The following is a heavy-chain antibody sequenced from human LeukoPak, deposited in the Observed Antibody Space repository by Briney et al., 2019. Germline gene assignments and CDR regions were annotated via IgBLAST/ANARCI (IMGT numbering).Heavy chain of an antibody. V-gene: IGHV4-38-2*01. CDR1: GYSISSGYY. D-gene: IGHD2-2*01. J-gene: IGHJ5*02. CDR3: ARHPVPAADISGWFDP. Sequence: SSETLSLTCAVSGYSISSGYYWGWIRPPPGKGLEWIGSSYHSGSTYYNPSLKSRVTISVDTSKNQFSLKLRSVTAADTAVYYCARHPVPAADISGWFDPWGQGTLVTVSS. CDR2: SYHSGST.